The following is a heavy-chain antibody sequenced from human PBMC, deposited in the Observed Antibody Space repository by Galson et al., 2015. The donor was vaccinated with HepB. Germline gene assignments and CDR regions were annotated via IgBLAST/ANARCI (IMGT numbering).Heavy chain of an antibody. CDR3: ARGGAYYYDSSGYYSY. J-gene: IGHJ4*02. Sequence: SLRLSCAASGFTFSSYAMHWVRQAPGKGLEWVAVISYDGSNKYYADSVKGRFTISRDNSKNTLYLQMNSLRAEDTAVYYCARGGAYYYDSSGYYSYWGQGTLVTVSS. D-gene: IGHD3-22*01. CDR1: GFTFSSYA. V-gene: IGHV3-30-3*01. CDR2: ISYDGSNK.